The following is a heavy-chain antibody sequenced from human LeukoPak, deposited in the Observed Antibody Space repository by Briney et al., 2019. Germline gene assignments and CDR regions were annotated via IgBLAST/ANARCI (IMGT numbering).Heavy chain of an antibody. Sequence: SETLSLTCAVYGGSFSGYHWSWIRQPPGKGLEWIGEINHSGSTNYNPSLKSRVTISVDTSKNQFSLKLSSVTAADTAVYYCARGLPCSGGSCSFFDYWGQGTLVTVSS. D-gene: IGHD2-15*01. V-gene: IGHV4-34*01. CDR1: GGSFSGYH. CDR3: ARGLPCSGGSCSFFDY. J-gene: IGHJ4*02. CDR2: INHSGST.